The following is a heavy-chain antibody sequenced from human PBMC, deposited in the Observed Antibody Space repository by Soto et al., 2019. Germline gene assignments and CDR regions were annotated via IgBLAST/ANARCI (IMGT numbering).Heavy chain of an antibody. V-gene: IGHV3-48*01. CDR3: ARRTTVTGTYYFDY. CDR1: GFTLSSYS. D-gene: IGHD4-17*01. Sequence: SLRLSCAASGFTLSSYSMNWVRQAPGKGLEWVSYISSSSSTIYYADSVKGRFTISRDNAKNSLYLQMNSLRAEDTAVYYCARRTTVTGTYYFDYWGQGTLVTVSS. CDR2: ISSSSSTI. J-gene: IGHJ4*02.